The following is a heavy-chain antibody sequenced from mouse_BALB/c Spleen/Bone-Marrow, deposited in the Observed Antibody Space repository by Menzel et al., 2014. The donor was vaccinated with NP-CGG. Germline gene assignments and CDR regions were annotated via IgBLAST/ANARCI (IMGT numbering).Heavy chain of an antibody. J-gene: IGHJ4*01. CDR2: ISNGGGST. Sequence: EVQVVESGGGLVQPGGSLKLSCAASGFTFSSYTMSWVRQTPEKRLEWVAYISNGGGSTCYPDTVKGRFTISRDNAKNTLYLQMSSLKSEDTAMYYCARHVGNPYAMDYWGQGTSVTVSS. V-gene: IGHV5-12-2*01. CDR1: GFTFSSYT. D-gene: IGHD3-1*01. CDR3: ARHVGNPYAMDY.